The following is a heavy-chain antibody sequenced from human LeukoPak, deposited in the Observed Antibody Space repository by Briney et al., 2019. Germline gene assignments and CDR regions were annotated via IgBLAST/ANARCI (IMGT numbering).Heavy chain of an antibody. V-gene: IGHV3-23*01. CDR1: GLTFSSYA. D-gene: IGHD3-22*01. CDR3: ARKLYSYDSSGHALDY. J-gene: IGHJ4*02. Sequence: PGGSLRLSCAASGLTFSSYALSWVRQAPGKGLEWVSGISGNGVNTDYADPVKGRFTISRDNSKNTLYLQMNSLRAEDTAVYYCARKLYSYDSSGHALDYWGQGTLVTVSS. CDR2: ISGNGVNT.